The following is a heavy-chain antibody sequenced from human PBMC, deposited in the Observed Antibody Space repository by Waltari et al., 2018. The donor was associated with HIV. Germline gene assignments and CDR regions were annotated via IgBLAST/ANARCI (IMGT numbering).Heavy chain of an antibody. V-gene: IGHV3-30*02. CDR1: GFPFPTYP. Sequence: QVQLVESGGGVVQPGGSLRLSCAASGFPFPTYPMHWFGQAPGKGLEGVAFVRYDGSNKYYADSVKGRFTISRDNSKNTLYLQMNSLRADDTAVYYCARDPSPPILYDILTGYYFDYWGQGTLVTVSS. J-gene: IGHJ4*02. CDR2: VRYDGSNK. CDR3: ARDPSPPILYDILTGYYFDY. D-gene: IGHD3-9*01.